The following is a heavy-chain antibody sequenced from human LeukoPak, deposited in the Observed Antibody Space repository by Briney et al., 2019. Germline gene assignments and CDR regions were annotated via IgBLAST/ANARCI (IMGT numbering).Heavy chain of an antibody. V-gene: IGHV4-59*01. CDR2: IYYSGST. D-gene: IGHD2-2*01. CDR3: ARAVVPAAHDAFDI. Sequence: PSETLSLTCTVSGGSISRYYWSWIRHPPGQGLEWIGYIYYSGSTNYNPSLKSRVTISVDTSKNQFSLKLSSVTAADTAVYYCARAVVPAAHDAFDIWGQGTMVTVSS. CDR1: GGSISRYY. J-gene: IGHJ3*02.